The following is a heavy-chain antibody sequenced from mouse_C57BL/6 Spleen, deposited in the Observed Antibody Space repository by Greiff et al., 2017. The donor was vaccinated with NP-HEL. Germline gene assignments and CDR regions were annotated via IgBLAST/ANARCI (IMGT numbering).Heavy chain of an antibody. J-gene: IGHJ4*01. CDR1: GYTFTSYW. Sequence: QVQLQQPGTELVKPGASVKLSCKASGYTFTSYWMHWVKQRPGQGLEWIGNINPSNGGTNYNEKFKSKATMTVDKSSSTAVMQLSSLTSDDSAVYYCARSSYYYVGYYAMDYWGQGTSVTVSS. D-gene: IGHD1-1*01. V-gene: IGHV1-53*01. CDR2: INPSNGGT. CDR3: ARSSYYYVGYYAMDY.